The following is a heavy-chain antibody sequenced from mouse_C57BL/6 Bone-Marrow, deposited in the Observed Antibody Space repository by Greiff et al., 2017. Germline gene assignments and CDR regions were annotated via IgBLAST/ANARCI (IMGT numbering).Heavy chain of an antibody. CDR2: FYPGSGSI. Sequence: VQLQQSGAELVKPGASVKLSCKASGYTFTEYTIHWVKQRSGQGLAWIGWFYPGSGSIKYNEKLKDKATLTADKSSSTVYIELSRLTSEDSAVYFCSRHYHKFITTVVARYFDVWGTGTTVTVSS. J-gene: IGHJ1*03. CDR3: SRHYHKFITTVVARYFDV. D-gene: IGHD1-1*01. CDR1: GYTFTEYT. V-gene: IGHV1-62-2*01.